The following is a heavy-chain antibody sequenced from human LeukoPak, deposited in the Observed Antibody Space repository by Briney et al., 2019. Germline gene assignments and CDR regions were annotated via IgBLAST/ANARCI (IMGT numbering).Heavy chain of an antibody. Sequence: GGSLRLSCAASGFTFSDYYMSWIRQAPGKGLEWVSYTSSSGSTIYYADSVKGRFTISRDNAKNSLYLQMNSLRAEDTAVYYCARAPYSSSWYGPYFDYWSQGTLVTVSS. J-gene: IGHJ4*02. CDR3: ARAPYSSSWYGPYFDY. V-gene: IGHV3-11*04. CDR2: TSSSGSTI. CDR1: GFTFSDYY. D-gene: IGHD6-13*01.